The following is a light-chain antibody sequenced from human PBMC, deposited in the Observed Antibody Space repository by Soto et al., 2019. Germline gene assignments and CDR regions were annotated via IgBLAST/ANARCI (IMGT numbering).Light chain of an antibody. Sequence: QPVLTQPRSVSESPGQSVTISCTGTSSDIGGYNYVSWYQQHPGKVPKLMIYDVTKRPSGVPDRFSGSKSGNTASLTISGLQAEDEADYYCCSYAGSYPVVFGGGTKLTVL. J-gene: IGLJ2*01. CDR2: DVT. CDR1: SSDIGGYNY. CDR3: CSYAGSYPVV. V-gene: IGLV2-11*01.